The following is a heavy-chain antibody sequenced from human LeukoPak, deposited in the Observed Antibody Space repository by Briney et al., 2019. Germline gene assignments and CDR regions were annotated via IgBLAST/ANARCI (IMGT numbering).Heavy chain of an antibody. D-gene: IGHD6-19*01. CDR1: EMSFSAYY. Sequence: SETLSLTCAVSEMSFSAYYWNWIRQSPGKGLEWIGEINYGGSTKYTPSLEGRGAILIDTSKNQFSLKLTSVTAADTAVYYCARGFPPGSGSRGSHAFDVWGQGTMVTVSS. CDR2: INYGGST. J-gene: IGHJ3*01. V-gene: IGHV4-34*01. CDR3: ARGFPPGSGSRGSHAFDV.